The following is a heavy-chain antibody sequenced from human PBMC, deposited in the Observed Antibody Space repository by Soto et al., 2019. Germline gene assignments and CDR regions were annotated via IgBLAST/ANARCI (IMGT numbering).Heavy chain of an antibody. D-gene: IGHD3-22*01. CDR2: VSPYYGTA. Sequence: ASVKVSCKASGYTFTCYGISWVRQAPGQGLEWMGGVSPYYGTANYAQKLQGRVTITTDESTSTAYMELSSLRSEDTAVYYCARAYYDSSGYLAFDISGQGTMVTVSS. CDR3: ARAYYDSSGYLAFDI. CDR1: GYTFTCYG. V-gene: IGHV1-69*05. J-gene: IGHJ3*02.